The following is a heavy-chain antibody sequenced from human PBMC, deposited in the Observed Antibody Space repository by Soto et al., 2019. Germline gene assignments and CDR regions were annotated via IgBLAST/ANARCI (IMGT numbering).Heavy chain of an antibody. CDR3: ARDLAAGDY. V-gene: IGHV1-46*01. CDR2: FNPTSGST. J-gene: IGHJ4*02. Sequence: QLQLVQSGAEVKKPGASVKLSSKASGYTFINYYIHWVRQDPGQGLEWMGIFNPTSGSTNYAQKFQGRVTLTMETSTRTVYMELSSLSFDDTAVYYCARDLAAGDYWGQGTLVTVSS. D-gene: IGHD6-13*01. CDR1: GYTFINYY.